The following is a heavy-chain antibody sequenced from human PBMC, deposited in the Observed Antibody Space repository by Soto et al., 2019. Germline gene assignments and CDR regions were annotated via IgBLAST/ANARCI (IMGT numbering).Heavy chain of an antibody. CDR3: ARRWSGSRQGFDP. D-gene: IGHD3-3*01. J-gene: IGHJ5*02. V-gene: IGHV4-31*03. Sequence: QVQLQESGPGLVKPSQTLSLTCTVSGGSISSGDYYWSWIRQHPGKGLEWIGYIYYSGSTYYNPSLKSRGTISVDTSKNQLSLKLSSVTAADTAAYYCARRWSGSRQGFDPWGQGTLVTVSS. CDR1: GGSISSGDYY. CDR2: IYYSGST.